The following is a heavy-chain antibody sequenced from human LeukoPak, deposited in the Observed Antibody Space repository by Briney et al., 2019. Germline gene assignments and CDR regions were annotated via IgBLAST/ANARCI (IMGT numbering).Heavy chain of an antibody. Sequence: SETLSLTCAVYGGSSSGYYWSWIRQPPGKGLEWIGEINHSGSTNYNPSLKSRVAISVDTSKNQFSLKLSSVTAADTAVYYCARKDGYSYGKYYYYYYMDVWGKGTTVTVSS. D-gene: IGHD5-18*01. V-gene: IGHV4-34*01. J-gene: IGHJ6*03. CDR1: GGSSSGYY. CDR3: ARKDGYSYGKYYYYYYMDV. CDR2: INHSGST.